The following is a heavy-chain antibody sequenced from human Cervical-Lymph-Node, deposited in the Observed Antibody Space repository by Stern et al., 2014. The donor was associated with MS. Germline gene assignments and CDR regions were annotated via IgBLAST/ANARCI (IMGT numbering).Heavy chain of an antibody. V-gene: IGHV1-18*04. J-gene: IGHJ3*02. CDR1: GYTFTSYG. CDR3: ARGLLGSENAFDI. CDR2: ISAYNTNT. Sequence: VQLVQSGAEVKKPGASVKVSCKASGYTFTSYGISWVRQAPGQGLEWMGLISAYNTNTNYAQKLRGRITMAADTSTSTAYMELRSMRSDDTAVYCCARGLLGSENAFDIWGQGTMVTVSS. D-gene: IGHD2-15*01.